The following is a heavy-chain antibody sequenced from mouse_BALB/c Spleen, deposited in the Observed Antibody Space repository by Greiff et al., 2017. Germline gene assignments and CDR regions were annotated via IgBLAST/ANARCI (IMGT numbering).Heavy chain of an antibody. CDR1: GFTFSDYY. D-gene: IGHD1-1*02. Sequence: EVMLVESGGGLVKPGGSLKLSCAASGFTFSDYYMYWVRQTPEKRLEWVATISDGGSYTYYPDSVKGRFTISRDNAKNNLYLQVSSLKSEDTAMYYCARDSYGPFAYWGQGTLVTVSA. J-gene: IGHJ3*01. V-gene: IGHV5-4*02. CDR3: ARDSYGPFAY. CDR2: ISDGGSYT.